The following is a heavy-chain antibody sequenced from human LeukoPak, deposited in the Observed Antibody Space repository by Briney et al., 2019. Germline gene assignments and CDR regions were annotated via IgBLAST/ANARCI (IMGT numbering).Heavy chain of an antibody. CDR3: TRRVKISSSWYLPFDY. J-gene: IGHJ4*02. Sequence: SETLSLTCTASGGSISSYYWSWIRQPPGKGLEWIGYIYYSGSTNYNPSLKSRVTISVDTSKNQFSLKLSSVTAADTAVYYCTRRVKISSSWYLPFDYWGQGTLVTVSS. V-gene: IGHV4-59*01. CDR1: GGSISSYY. D-gene: IGHD6-13*01. CDR2: IYYSGST.